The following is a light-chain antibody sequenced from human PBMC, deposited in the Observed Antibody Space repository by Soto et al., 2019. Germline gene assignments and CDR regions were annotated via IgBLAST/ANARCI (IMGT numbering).Light chain of an antibody. CDR3: LSGHSRP. CDR2: AAS. V-gene: IGKV1-12*02. J-gene: IGKJ4*01. Sequence: DIQMTQSPSSVSASVGDRVTITCRASQGLSSYLAWYQQKPGKAPKLLIYAASNLQSGVPSRFSGSGSGTDFPLTISRLQPEDFATYFCLSGHSRPFGGGTKVEIK. CDR1: QGLSSY.